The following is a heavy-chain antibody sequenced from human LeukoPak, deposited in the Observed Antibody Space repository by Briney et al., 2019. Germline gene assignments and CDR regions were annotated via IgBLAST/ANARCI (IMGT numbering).Heavy chain of an antibody. CDR3: AKSEMSYYDSGGYQIDY. J-gene: IGHJ4*02. D-gene: IGHD3-22*01. Sequence: GGSLRLSCAASGFTFSSYGMHWVRQAPGKGLEWVAFIRYDGSNKYYTDSVKGRFTISRDNSKNTLYLQMNSLRTEDTAVYYCAKSEMSYYDSGGYQIDYWGQGTLVTVSS. CDR1: GFTFSSYG. V-gene: IGHV3-30*02. CDR2: IRYDGSNK.